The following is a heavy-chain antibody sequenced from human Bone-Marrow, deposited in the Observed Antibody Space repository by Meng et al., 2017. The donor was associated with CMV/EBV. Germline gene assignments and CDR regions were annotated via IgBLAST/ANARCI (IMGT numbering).Heavy chain of an antibody. CDR3: ASGGSYYLNY. V-gene: IGHV3-33*03. Sequence: GESLKISCAASGFTFSSYGMHWVRQAPGKGLEWVAVIWYDGSNKYYADSVKGRFTISRDNAKNSLYLQMNSLRAEDTAVYYCASGGSYYLNYWGQGTLVTVSS. CDR2: IWYDGSNK. J-gene: IGHJ4*02. CDR1: GFTFSSYG. D-gene: IGHD1-26*01.